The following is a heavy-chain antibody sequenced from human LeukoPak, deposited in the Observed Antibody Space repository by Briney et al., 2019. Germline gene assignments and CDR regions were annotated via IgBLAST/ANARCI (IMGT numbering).Heavy chain of an antibody. Sequence: SGTPSLTCTVSGGSISSSSYYWGWIRQPPGKGLEWIGSIYYSGSTYYNPSLKSRVTISVDTSKNQFSLKLSSVTAADTAVYYCARAGYCSGGSCYSRGGYNWFDPWGQGTLVTVSS. CDR2: IYYSGST. CDR3: ARAGYCSGGSCYSRGGYNWFDP. J-gene: IGHJ5*02. CDR1: GGSISSSSYY. D-gene: IGHD2-15*01. V-gene: IGHV4-39*07.